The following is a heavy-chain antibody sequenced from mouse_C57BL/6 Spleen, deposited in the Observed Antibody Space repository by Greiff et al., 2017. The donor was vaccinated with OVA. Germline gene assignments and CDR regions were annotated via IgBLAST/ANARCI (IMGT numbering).Heavy chain of an antibody. V-gene: IGHV2-9-1*01. CDR1: GFSLTSYA. CDR3: ARESPQLGRFDY. CDR2: IWNGGGN. Sequence: VQLVESGPGLVAPSQSLSITCTVSGFSLTSYAISWVRQPPGKGLEWLGVIWNGGGNNYNSALKSRLSISKDNSKSQVFLMMNRLQTDDTARYYCARESPQLGRFDYWGQGTTLTVSS. J-gene: IGHJ2*01. D-gene: IGHD4-1*02.